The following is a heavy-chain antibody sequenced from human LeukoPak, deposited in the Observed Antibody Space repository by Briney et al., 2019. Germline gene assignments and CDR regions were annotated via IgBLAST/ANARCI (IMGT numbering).Heavy chain of an antibody. CDR2: IYNSGNT. J-gene: IGHJ4*02. CDR3: ARAGYGDYLGDY. CDR1: GVSISNYY. V-gene: IGHV4-59*01. D-gene: IGHD4-17*01. Sequence: SETLSLTCTVSGVSISNYYWSWIRQPPGKGLEWIGYIYNSGNTNYNPSLKSRVTISVDASKNQFSLKLSSVTAADTAVYYCARAGYGDYLGDYWGQGTLVTVSS.